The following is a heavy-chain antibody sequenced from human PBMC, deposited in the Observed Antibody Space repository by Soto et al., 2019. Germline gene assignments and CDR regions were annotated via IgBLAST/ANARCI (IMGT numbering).Heavy chain of an antibody. CDR1: GGSLSSGGYH. CDR2: IYYSGST. J-gene: IGHJ6*02. Sequence: SETLSLTCTVSGGSLSSGGYHWSWIRQQSGKGLEWIGYIYYSGSTYYNPSLKSRVTISVDTSKNQLSLKLSSVTAADTAMYYCVRMGFSGGGYLSYYYYGMDIWGQGTTDTVSS. CDR3: VRMGFSGGGYLSYYYYGMDI. D-gene: IGHD5-12*01. V-gene: IGHV4-31*03.